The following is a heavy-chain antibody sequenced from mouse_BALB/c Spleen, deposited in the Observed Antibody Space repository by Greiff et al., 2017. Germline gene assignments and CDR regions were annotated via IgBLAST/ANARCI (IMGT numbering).Heavy chain of an antibody. J-gene: IGHJ2*01. V-gene: IGHV5-17*02. CDR2: ISSGSSTI. CDR3: ARWGTTDFDY. Sequence: EVKLVESGGGLVQPGGSRKLSCAASGFTFSSFGMHWVRQAPEKGLEWIAYISSGSSTIYYADTVKGRFTISRDNPKNTLFLQMTSLRSEDTAMYYCARWGTTDFDYWGQGTTLTVSS. CDR1: GFTFSSFG. D-gene: IGHD1-1*01.